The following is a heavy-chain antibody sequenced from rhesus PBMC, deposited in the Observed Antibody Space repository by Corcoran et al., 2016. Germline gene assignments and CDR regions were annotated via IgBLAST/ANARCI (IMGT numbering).Heavy chain of an antibody. CDR1: GGSISSGYYY. J-gene: IGHJ4*01. CDR3: ARDGSRAGFDY. D-gene: IGHD6-31*01. Sequence: QVQLQESGPGLVKPSETLSLTCAVSGGSISSGYYYWSWIRQPPGKGLEWIGYITYSGSPSYNPSLKSRVTISRDTSKNQFSLKLSSVTAADTAVYYCARDGSRAGFDYWGQGVLVTVSS. CDR2: ITYSGSP. V-gene: IGHV4-122*02.